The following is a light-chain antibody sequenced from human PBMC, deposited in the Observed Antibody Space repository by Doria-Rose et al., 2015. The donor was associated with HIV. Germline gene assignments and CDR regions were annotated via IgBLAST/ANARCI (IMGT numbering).Light chain of an antibody. CDR2: WAS. Sequence: DIRVTQSPESPGMSLGERATLNCKSNQSLLYTSKNYLAWYQQKPGQPPKLLIYWASTRQSGVPAQFSGSGSGTDFTLTISSLEAEDVAVYYCQQYYDTPSFGPGTTVDIK. CDR1: QSLLYTSKNY. V-gene: IGKV4-1*01. J-gene: IGKJ3*01. CDR3: QQYYDTPS.